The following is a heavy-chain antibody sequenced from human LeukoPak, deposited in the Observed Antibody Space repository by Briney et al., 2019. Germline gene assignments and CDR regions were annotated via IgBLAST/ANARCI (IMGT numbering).Heavy chain of an antibody. Sequence: GGSLRLSCAASGFTFSTYAMHWVRQAPGKGLEYVSAIGTNGDNTYYADSVRGRFTISRDNSKNTLFLQMGSLRADDMAVYYCARWGSTSCYDYWGQGTLVTVSS. D-gene: IGHD2-2*01. J-gene: IGHJ4*02. CDR3: ARWGSTSCYDY. V-gene: IGHV3-64*02. CDR2: IGTNGDNT. CDR1: GFTFSTYA.